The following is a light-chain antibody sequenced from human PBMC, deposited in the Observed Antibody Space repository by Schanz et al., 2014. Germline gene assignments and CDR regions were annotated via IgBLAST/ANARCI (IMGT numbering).Light chain of an antibody. CDR1: QSVFHRSNNKNY. V-gene: IGKV4-1*01. Sequence: DIVLTQSPDSLAVSLGERATINCRSSQSVFHRSNNKNYLTWYQHKPGQPPKLLINWASTRESGIPDRFSGSGSGTEFTLTISSLQSEDVAVYYCQQYYGRPLTFGGGTKVEI. J-gene: IGKJ4*01. CDR2: WAS. CDR3: QQYYGRPLT.